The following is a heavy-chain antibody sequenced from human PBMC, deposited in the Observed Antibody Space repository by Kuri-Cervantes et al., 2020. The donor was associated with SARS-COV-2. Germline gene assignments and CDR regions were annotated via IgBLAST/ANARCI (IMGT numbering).Heavy chain of an antibody. J-gene: IGHJ4*02. Sequence: GGSLRLSCATSGFSFSVYAMHWVRQAPGKGLEWVATIPYNGRNKYYADSVKGRFTISRDKSKNILTLQMNGLRPEDTAVYYCASTQSRFLEWAPFDYWGQGTLVTVSS. CDR3: ASTQSRFLEWAPFDY. CDR2: IPYNGRNK. V-gene: IGHV3-30*04. CDR1: GFSFSVYA. D-gene: IGHD3-3*01.